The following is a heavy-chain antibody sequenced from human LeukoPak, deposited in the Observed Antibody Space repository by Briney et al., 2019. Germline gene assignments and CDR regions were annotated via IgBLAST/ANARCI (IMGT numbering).Heavy chain of an antibody. D-gene: IGHD6-13*01. CDR3: TRLRGWQQLAYFDY. Sequence: SETLSLTCTVSGGSISSSSYYWGWIRPPPGLGLEWIGSIYYSGSTYYNPSLKSRVTMSVDTSKNQFSLKLSSVTAADTAVYYCTRLRGWQQLAYFDYWGLGTLVAVSS. CDR2: IYYSGST. V-gene: IGHV4-39*01. CDR1: GGSISSSSYY. J-gene: IGHJ4*02.